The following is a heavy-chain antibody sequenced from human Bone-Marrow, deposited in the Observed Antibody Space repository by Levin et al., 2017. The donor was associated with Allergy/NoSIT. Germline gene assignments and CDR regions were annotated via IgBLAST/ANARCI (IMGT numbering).Heavy chain of an antibody. CDR1: GFTFSNAW. D-gene: IGHD1-1*01. CDR3: TTAGYNWNDFDAFDI. Sequence: GESLKISCAASGFTFSNAWMSWVRQAPGKGLEWVGRIKSKTDGGTTDYAAPVKGRFTISRDDSKNTLYLQMNSLKTEDTAVYYCTTAGYNWNDFDAFDIWGQGTMVTVSS. J-gene: IGHJ3*02. V-gene: IGHV3-15*01. CDR2: IKSKTDGGTT.